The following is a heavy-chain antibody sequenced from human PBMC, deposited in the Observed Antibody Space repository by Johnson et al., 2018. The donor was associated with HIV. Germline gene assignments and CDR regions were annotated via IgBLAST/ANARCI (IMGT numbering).Heavy chain of an antibody. CDR3: ARVLRGYDAFDI. CDR1: GFTFSSYA. J-gene: IGHJ3*02. Sequence: QVQLVESGGGVVQPGRSLRLSCAASGFTFSSYAMHWVRQAPGKGLEWVAVIWYDGGNKYYADSVKGRFTISRDNSKNTLYLQMNSLRAEETAGYYWARVLRGYDAFDIWGQWTRVTVPS. CDR2: IWYDGGNK. V-gene: IGHV3-30*04. D-gene: IGHD6-25*01.